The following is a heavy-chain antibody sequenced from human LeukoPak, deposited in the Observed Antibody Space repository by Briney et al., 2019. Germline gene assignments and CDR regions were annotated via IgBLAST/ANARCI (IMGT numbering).Heavy chain of an antibody. CDR3: ARDRGVIYYFDY. J-gene: IGHJ4*02. CDR1: GFTLSSYA. V-gene: IGHV3-30-3*01. CDR2: IPYDGSNK. D-gene: IGHD2-21*01. Sequence: GGSLRLSCAASGFTLSSYAIHWVRQAPGKGLEWVAVIPYDGSNKYYADSVNGRFTISRDNSKNTLYLQMNSLRAEDTAVYYCARDRGVIYYFDYWGQGTLVTVSS.